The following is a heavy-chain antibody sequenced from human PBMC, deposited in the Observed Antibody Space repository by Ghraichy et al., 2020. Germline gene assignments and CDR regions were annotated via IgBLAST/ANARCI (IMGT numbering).Heavy chain of an antibody. CDR1: GYTFTSYA. J-gene: IGHJ5*02. CDR3: ARNRIAARLTDRQKYNWFDP. D-gene: IGHD6-6*01. V-gene: IGHV7-4-1*02. CDR2: INTNTGNP. Sequence: ASVKVSCKASGYTFTSYAMNWVRQAPGQGLEWMGWINTNTGNPTYAQGFTGRFVFSLDTSVSTAYLQISSLKAEDTAVYYCARNRIAARLTDRQKYNWFDPWGQGTLVTVSS.